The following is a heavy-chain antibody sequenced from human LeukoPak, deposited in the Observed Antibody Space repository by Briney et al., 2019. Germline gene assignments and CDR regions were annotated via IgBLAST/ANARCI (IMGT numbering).Heavy chain of an antibody. J-gene: IGHJ4*02. D-gene: IGHD6-13*01. CDR1: GGSISSSSYY. CDR2: IYYSGST. CDR3: ARAGGSSWYYRDY. Sequence: SETLSLTCTVSGGSISSSSYYWGWIRQPPGKGLEWIGSIYYSGSTYYNPSLKSRVTISVDTSKNQFSLKLSSVTAADTAVYYCARAGGSSWYYRDYWGQGILVSVSS. V-gene: IGHV4-39*07.